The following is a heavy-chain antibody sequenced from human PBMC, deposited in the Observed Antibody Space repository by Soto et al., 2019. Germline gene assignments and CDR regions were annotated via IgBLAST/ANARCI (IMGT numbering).Heavy chain of an antibody. CDR3: TREQSDDNYSDP. CDR2: IYYSGGT. Sequence: SETLSLTCTVSGGSVSSGSYYWSWIRQPPGKGLEWIGYIYYSGGTNYNPSLKSRVTISLDKSKSQFSLRLISVTAADTAVYYCTREQSDDNYSDPWGQGTLVTVSS. J-gene: IGHJ5*02. D-gene: IGHD6-19*01. V-gene: IGHV4-61*01. CDR1: GGSVSSGSYY.